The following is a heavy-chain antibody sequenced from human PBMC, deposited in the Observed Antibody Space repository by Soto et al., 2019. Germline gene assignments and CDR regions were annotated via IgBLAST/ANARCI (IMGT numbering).Heavy chain of an antibody. V-gene: IGHV3-74*03. D-gene: IGHD6-13*01. CDR3: ARGGLQHAMDV. J-gene: IGHJ6*02. CDR2: VNNDGTDT. CDR1: GFTFSNYW. Sequence: EVQLVESGGGLVQPGGSLRLSCAASGFTFSNYWMYWVRQAPGKGLVWVSRVNNDGTDTTQADSVKGRFTISRDNAENTLYLKMNRLRAEDTAVYYCARGGLQHAMDVWGQGSTVTVSS.